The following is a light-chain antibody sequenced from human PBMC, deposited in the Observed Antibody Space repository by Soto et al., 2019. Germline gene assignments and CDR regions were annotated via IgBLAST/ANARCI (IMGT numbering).Light chain of an antibody. CDR2: DAS. J-gene: IGKJ2*01. Sequence: DIQMTQSPSSLSASIGDRVTITCQASQGIANYLNWYQRKTGKAPKLLIYDASTLETGVPSRFGGSGDGTNFIVTISSLQPEDIATYYCQQSDSTPYTFGQGTKVEI. CDR1: QGIANY. V-gene: IGKV1-33*01. CDR3: QQSDSTPYT.